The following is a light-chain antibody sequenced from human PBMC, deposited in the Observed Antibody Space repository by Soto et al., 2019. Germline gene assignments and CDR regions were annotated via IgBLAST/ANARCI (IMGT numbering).Light chain of an antibody. Sequence: QSALTQPASVSGSPGQSNTISCTGTSSDVGSYNLVSWYQQHPGKAPKLMIYEGSKRPSGVSNRFSGSKSGNTASLTISGLQAEDEADYYCCSYAGSSIVVFGGGTKLTVL. J-gene: IGLJ2*01. V-gene: IGLV2-23*01. CDR3: CSYAGSSIVV. CDR1: SSDVGSYNL. CDR2: EGS.